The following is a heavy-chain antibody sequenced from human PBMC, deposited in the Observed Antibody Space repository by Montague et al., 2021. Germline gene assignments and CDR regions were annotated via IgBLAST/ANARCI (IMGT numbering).Heavy chain of an antibody. V-gene: IGHV3-30*03. CDR1: GFTFRSYW. Sequence: YLRLSCAASGFTFRSYWMHWVRQAPGKGLEWVAVISYDGSNKYYADSVKGRFTISRDNSKNTLYLQMNSLRAEDTALFYCARDPRWEYDAFDIWGQGTMVTVSS. CDR3: ARDPRWEYDAFDI. D-gene: IGHD1-26*01. CDR2: ISYDGSNK. J-gene: IGHJ3*02.